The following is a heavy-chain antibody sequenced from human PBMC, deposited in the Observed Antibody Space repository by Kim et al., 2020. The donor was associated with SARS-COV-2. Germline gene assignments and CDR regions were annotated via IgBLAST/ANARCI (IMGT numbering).Heavy chain of an antibody. D-gene: IGHD1-1*01. V-gene: IGHV4-34*01. CDR3: ARGLDGTRVYYYYYGMDV. J-gene: IGHJ6*02. Sequence: KSRVTISVDASKNQFSLKLSSVTAADTAVYYCARGLDGTRVYYYYYGMDVWGQGTTVTVSS.